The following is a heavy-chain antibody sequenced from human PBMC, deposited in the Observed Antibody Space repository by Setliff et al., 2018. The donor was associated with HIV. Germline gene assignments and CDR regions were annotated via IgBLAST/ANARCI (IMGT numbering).Heavy chain of an antibody. Sequence: SVKVSCKASGGTFNSFAISWVRQAPGQGLEWMGGIIPIFGTTNYAQKFQGRVTFTADEPTSTIYMELSSLRSEDTAVYYCAKGGYYDSTGYYYYYFYYLDEWGKGTTVTVSS. CDR1: GGTFNSFA. CDR3: AKGGYYDSTGYYYYYFYYLDE. J-gene: IGHJ6*03. D-gene: IGHD3-22*01. V-gene: IGHV1-69*13. CDR2: IIPIFGTT.